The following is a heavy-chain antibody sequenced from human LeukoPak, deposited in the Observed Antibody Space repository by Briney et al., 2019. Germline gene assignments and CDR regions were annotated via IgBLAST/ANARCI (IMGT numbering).Heavy chain of an antibody. D-gene: IGHD6-19*01. Sequence: ASVTVSCKASGGTFSSYAISWVRQAPGQGLEWMGWINTYNGNTDYIQKLQGRVTMTTDTSTSTAYMELRSLTSDDTAVYYCARDFLAGIGYGDYWGQGTLVAVSS. CDR1: GGTFSSYA. J-gene: IGHJ4*02. V-gene: IGHV1-18*01. CDR2: INTYNGNT. CDR3: ARDFLAGIGYGDY.